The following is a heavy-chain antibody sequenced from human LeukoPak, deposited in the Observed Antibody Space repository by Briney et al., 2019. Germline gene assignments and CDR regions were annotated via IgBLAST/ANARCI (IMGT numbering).Heavy chain of an antibody. CDR1: GGSISSSTYY. Sequence: SETLSLTCTVSGGSISSSTYYWGWIRQPPGKGLEWIGSIYHSGSTYYNPSLKSRVTISVDTSKNQFSLKLSSVTAADTAVYYCARVCSGGSCYSDDRPDYWGQGTLVTVSS. CDR3: ARVCSGGSCYSDDRPDY. V-gene: IGHV4-39*07. D-gene: IGHD2-15*01. CDR2: IYHSGST. J-gene: IGHJ4*02.